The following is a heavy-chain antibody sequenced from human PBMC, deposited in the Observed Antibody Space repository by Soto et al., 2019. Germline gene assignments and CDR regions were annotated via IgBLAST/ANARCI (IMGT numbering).Heavy chain of an antibody. CDR3: ARGEHTTTVVTLGN. J-gene: IGHJ4*02. CDR1: GFTFSSYA. D-gene: IGHD4-17*01. CDR2: ISYDGSNK. Sequence: QVQLVESGGGVVQPGRSLRLSCAASGFTFSSYAMHWVRQAPGKGLEWVAVISYDGSNKYYADSVRGRFNISRDNSKNTLYLRMHSLRAEDKAVYYCARGEHTTTVVTLGNWGQGTLVTVSS. V-gene: IGHV3-30-3*01.